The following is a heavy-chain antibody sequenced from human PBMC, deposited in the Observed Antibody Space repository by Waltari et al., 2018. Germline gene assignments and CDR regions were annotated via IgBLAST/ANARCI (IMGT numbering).Heavy chain of an antibody. D-gene: IGHD1-1*01. CDR1: GFSFSGYA. V-gene: IGHV3-21*01. CDR3: ARERAWTGGFDF. CDR2: FRIGTRSNK. Sequence: DVLLVESGGGLVKPGGSLRLSCVGSGFSFSGYAMNWVRQAPGEGLEWFESFRIGTRSNKYYADSVKVRFTISRDDGKDSVYLQMNSLRVEDTAIYFCARERAWTGGFDFWGHGTPVTVSS. J-gene: IGHJ4*03.